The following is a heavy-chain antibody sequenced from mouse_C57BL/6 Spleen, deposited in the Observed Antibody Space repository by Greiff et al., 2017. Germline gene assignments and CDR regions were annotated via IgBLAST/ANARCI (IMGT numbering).Heavy chain of an antibody. D-gene: IGHD1-1*01. CDR2: IYPGDGDT. CDR1: GYAFSSYW. CDR3: AAGGDYGTPFAY. J-gene: IGHJ3*01. V-gene: IGHV1-80*01. Sequence: VQLQQSGAELVKPGASVKISCKASGYAFSSYWMNWVKQRPGKGLEWIGQIYPGDGDTNYNGKFKGKATLTADKSSSTAYMQLSSLTSEDSAVYFCAAGGDYGTPFAYWGQGTLVTVSA.